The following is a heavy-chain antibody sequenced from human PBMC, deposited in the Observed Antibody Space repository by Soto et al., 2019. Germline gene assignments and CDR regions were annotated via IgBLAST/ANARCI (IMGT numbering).Heavy chain of an antibody. CDR2: ISGSGGST. Sequence: PGGSLRLSCAASGFTFSSYAMSWVRQAPGKGLEWVSAISGSGGSTYYADSVKGRFTISRDNSKNTLYLQMNSLRAEDTAVYYCARYTAARPSGMDVWGQGTTVTVSS. J-gene: IGHJ6*02. D-gene: IGHD6-6*01. CDR1: GFTFSSYA. V-gene: IGHV3-23*01. CDR3: ARYTAARPSGMDV.